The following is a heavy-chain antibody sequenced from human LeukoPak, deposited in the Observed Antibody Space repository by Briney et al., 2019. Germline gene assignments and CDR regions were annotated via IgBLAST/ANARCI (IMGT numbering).Heavy chain of an antibody. CDR2: ISWNSGSI. CDR3: AKDSGYSYGYFDY. Sequence: PGGSLRLSCAASGFTFDDYAMHWVRQAPGKGLEWVSGISWNSGSIGYADSVKGRFTISRDNAKNSLCLQMNSLRAEDTALYYCAKDSGYSYGYFDYWGQGTLVTVSS. CDR1: GFTFDDYA. V-gene: IGHV3-9*01. D-gene: IGHD5-18*01. J-gene: IGHJ4*02.